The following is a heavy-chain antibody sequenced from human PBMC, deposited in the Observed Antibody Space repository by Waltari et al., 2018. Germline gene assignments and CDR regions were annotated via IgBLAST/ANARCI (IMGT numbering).Heavy chain of an antibody. CDR2: IYPGNSDT. Sequence: EVQLVQSGAEVKKPGESLKISCKGSGYNFGNYWIGWVRQMPGKGLEWVGIIYPGNSDTRYSPSVQGQVTISADKSISTAYLQRSSLMASDTAMYYCARHGGYDSSGLFDYWGHGTLVTVSS. CDR3: ARHGGYDSSGLFDY. J-gene: IGHJ4*01. V-gene: IGHV5-51*01. CDR1: GYNFGNYW. D-gene: IGHD3-22*01.